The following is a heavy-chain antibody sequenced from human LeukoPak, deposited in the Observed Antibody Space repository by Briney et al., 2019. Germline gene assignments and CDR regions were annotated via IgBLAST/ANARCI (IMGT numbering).Heavy chain of an antibody. V-gene: IGHV1-68*01. J-gene: IGHJ3*02. D-gene: IGHD6-19*01. CDR3: ARDRVGEQWLVIAFDI. Sequence: ASVKVSCKASGYTFTYCSLHWLQQAPGQGLERMRWITLYNGNTNYAKKFQGRVTITRDMSLRTAYIELSSLRSDDTAVYYCARDRVGEQWLVIAFDIWGQGTMVTVSS. CDR2: ITLYNGNT. CDR1: GYTFTYCS.